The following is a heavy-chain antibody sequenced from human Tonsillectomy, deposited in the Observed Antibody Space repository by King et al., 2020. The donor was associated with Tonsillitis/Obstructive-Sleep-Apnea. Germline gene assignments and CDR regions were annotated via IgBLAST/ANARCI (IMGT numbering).Heavy chain of an antibody. CDR1: GFTFGDYT. J-gene: IGHJ6*03. Sequence: VQLVESGGGLVQPGRSLRLSCRPSGFTFGDYTMNWVRQTPGKGLEWVGFIRTKPYGGTTEYAASVKGRFSISGDDSKSIVYLQMNSLKTEDTGVYFCTRVPSGNYYYYMDVWGKGTTVTVSS. CDR2: IRTKPYGGTT. V-gene: IGHV3-49*04. D-gene: IGHD1-26*01. CDR3: TRVPSGNYYYYMDV.